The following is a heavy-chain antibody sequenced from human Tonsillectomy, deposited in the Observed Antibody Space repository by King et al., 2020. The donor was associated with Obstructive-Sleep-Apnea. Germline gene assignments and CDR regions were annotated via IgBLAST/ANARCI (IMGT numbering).Heavy chain of an antibody. Sequence: QLQESGPGLVKPSETLSLTCTVSGGSISTYYWSWLRQPPGKRLEWIGYIYYSGSSNYNPSHKRRVSISVDTSKNQFSLKLTSVTAADTAVYYCARSPYGSGIIDYFDPWGQGTLVTVSS. CDR3: ARSPYGSGIIDYFDP. J-gene: IGHJ5*02. V-gene: IGHV4-59*01. CDR2: IYYSGSS. CDR1: GGSISTYY. D-gene: IGHD3-10*01.